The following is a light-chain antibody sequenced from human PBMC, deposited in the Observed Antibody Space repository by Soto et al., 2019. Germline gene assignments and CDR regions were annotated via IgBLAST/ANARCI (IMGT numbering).Light chain of an antibody. V-gene: IGLV2-14*01. J-gene: IGLJ3*02. CDR3: SSYTGGSTYWI. CDR1: SSDIGAYNY. CDR2: EVN. Sequence: QSALTQPASVSGSPGQSITMSCTGTSSDIGAYNYVSWYQQHPGKAPKLIIYEVNNRPSGVSNRFSGSKSGNTASLTISGLQLEDEADYHCSSYTGGSTYWIFGGGTKLTVL.